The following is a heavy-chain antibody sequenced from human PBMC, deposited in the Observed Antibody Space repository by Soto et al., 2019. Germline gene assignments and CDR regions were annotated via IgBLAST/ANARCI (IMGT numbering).Heavy chain of an antibody. CDR1: GFIFSSFA. Sequence: QVQLVESGGGVVQPGTSLRLSCAASGFIFSSFAMHWVRQAPGKGLEWVAVISYDGSKKYYADSVKGRFTISRDDSKNTLYLQMSSLKTDDTAVFYCASDAELRLGESYYFDYWGQGTLVTVSS. V-gene: IGHV3-30-3*01. J-gene: IGHJ4*02. CDR3: ASDAELRLGESYYFDY. CDR2: ISYDGSKK. D-gene: IGHD3-16*01.